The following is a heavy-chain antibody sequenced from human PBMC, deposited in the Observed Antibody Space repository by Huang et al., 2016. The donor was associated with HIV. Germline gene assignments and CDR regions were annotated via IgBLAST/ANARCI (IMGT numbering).Heavy chain of an antibody. J-gene: IGHJ3*02. Sequence: QVQLVESGGGVVQPGGSLRLSCAAAGFTFSSYGMHWGRQAPGKGLEWGVFIRYEGRTKYYADSVRGRFTISIYNSKNTLYLQMNSLRAEDTAVYYCAKGSMANAFDIWGQGTMVTVSS. CDR3: AKGSMANAFDI. V-gene: IGHV3-30*02. D-gene: IGHD3-10*01. CDR2: IRYEGRTK. CDR1: GFTFSSYG.